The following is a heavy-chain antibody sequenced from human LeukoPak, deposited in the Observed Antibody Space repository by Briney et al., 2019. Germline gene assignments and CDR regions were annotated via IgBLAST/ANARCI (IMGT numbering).Heavy chain of an antibody. J-gene: IGHJ3*02. Sequence: SETLSLTCTVSGGPISSYYWSWIRQPAGKGLEWIGRIYTSGSTNYNPSLKSRVTMSVDTSKNQFSLKLSSVTAADTAVYYCARDICSSTSCYYVNDAFDIWGQGTMVTVSS. V-gene: IGHV4-4*07. CDR1: GGPISSYY. CDR3: ARDICSSTSCYYVNDAFDI. D-gene: IGHD2-2*01. CDR2: IYTSGST.